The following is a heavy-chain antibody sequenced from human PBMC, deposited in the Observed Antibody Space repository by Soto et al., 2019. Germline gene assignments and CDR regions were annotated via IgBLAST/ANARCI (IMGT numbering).Heavy chain of an antibody. CDR3: ARGVHDYGDYKPFRNDAFDI. V-gene: IGHV4-59*01. Sequence: SETLSLTCTVSGGSISSYDWSWIRQPPGKGLEWIGYVYYSGSSSYNPSLKSRVTISVDTSKNQFSLKLSSVTAADTAVYYCARGVHDYGDYKPFRNDAFDIWGQGTIVTV. J-gene: IGHJ3*02. CDR1: GGSISSYD. CDR2: VYYSGSS. D-gene: IGHD4-17*01.